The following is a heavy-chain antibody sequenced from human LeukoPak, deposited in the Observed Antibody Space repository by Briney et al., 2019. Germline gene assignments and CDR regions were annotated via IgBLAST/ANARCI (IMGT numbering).Heavy chain of an antibody. Sequence: PGRSLRLSCAASGFTFSSYAMSSVRQAPGKWLEWVSAISGSGGTTYYADSVKGRFTISRDNSTITLYVEMNSLRAEDTAVYYCAIVVAARQGTIDPWGQGTLVTISS. D-gene: IGHD6-6*01. CDR2: ISGSGGTT. CDR1: GFTFSSYA. CDR3: AIVVAARQGTIDP. V-gene: IGHV3-23*01. J-gene: IGHJ5*02.